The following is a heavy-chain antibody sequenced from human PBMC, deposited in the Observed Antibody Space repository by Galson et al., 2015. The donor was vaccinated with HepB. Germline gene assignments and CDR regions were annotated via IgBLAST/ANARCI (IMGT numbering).Heavy chain of an antibody. Sequence: SLRLSCAASGFTFSDYYMTWIRQVPGKGLEWISYISANTIYTNYAASVKGRFTISRDNVKNSVFLQMNSLRAEDAALYYCARVADSDYGDHAHFDFWGRGTLVTVSS. CDR3: ARVADSDYGDHAHFDF. CDR2: ISANTIYT. D-gene: IGHD4-17*01. J-gene: IGHJ4*02. CDR1: GFTFSDYY. V-gene: IGHV3-11*06.